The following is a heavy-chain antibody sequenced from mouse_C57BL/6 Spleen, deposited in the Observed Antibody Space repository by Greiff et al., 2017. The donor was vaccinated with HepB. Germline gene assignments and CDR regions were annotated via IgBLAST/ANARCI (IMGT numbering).Heavy chain of an antibody. CDR3: ARSDGYYPGY. CDR1: GYAFSSSW. J-gene: IGHJ2*01. V-gene: IGHV1-82*01. Sequence: QVQLQQSGPELVKPGASVKISCKASGYAFSSSWMNWVKQRPGKGLEWIGRIYPGDGDTNYNGKFKGKATLTADKSSSTAYMQLSSLTSEDSAVYFCARSDGYYPGYWGQGTTLTVSS. D-gene: IGHD2-3*01. CDR2: IYPGDGDT.